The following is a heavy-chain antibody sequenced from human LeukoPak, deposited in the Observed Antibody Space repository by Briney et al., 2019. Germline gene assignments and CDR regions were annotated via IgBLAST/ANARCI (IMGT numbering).Heavy chain of an antibody. D-gene: IGHD2-2*01. CDR1: GGSISSYY. CDR2: IYYSGST. Sequence: SETLFLTCTVSGGSISSYYWSWIRQPPGKGLEWIGYIYYSGSTNYNPSLKSRVTISVDTSKNQFSLKLSSVTAADTAVYYCARLIPRSSFDYWGQGTLVTVSS. CDR3: ARLIPRSSFDY. J-gene: IGHJ4*02. V-gene: IGHV4-59*08.